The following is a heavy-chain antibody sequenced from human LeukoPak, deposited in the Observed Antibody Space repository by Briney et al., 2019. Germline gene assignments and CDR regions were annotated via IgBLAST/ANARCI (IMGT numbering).Heavy chain of an antibody. CDR2: ISGSGGST. V-gene: IGHV3-23*01. Sequence: GGSLRLSCAASGFTFSSYAMSWVRQAPGKGLEWVSAISGSGGSTYYADSVKGRFTISRDNSKNTLYLQMNSLRAEDTAVYYCAKACGGDYAHLDAFDIWGQGTMVTVSS. J-gene: IGHJ3*02. D-gene: IGHD2-21*02. CDR1: GFTFSSYA. CDR3: AKACGGDYAHLDAFDI.